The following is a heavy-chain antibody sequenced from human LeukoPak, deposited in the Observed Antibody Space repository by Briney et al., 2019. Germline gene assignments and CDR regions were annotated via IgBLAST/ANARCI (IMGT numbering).Heavy chain of an antibody. Sequence: GGSLRLSCAASGFTFSSYSMNWVRQAPGKGLEWVSYISSSSSTIYYADSVKGRFTISRDNAKNSLYLQMNSLRAEDTAVYYCARVPYYYYYMDVWGKGTTVTVSS. CDR3: ARVPYYYYYMDV. CDR2: ISSSSSTI. J-gene: IGHJ6*03. CDR1: GFTFSSYS. V-gene: IGHV3-48*01.